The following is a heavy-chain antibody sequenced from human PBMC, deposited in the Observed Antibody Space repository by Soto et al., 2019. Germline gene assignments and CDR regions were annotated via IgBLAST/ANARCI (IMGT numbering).Heavy chain of an antibody. CDR2: IYPGDSDT. J-gene: IGHJ6*02. Sequence: PGESLKISCKGSGYSFTSYWIGWVRQMPGKGLEWMGIIYPGDSDTRYSPSFQGQVTISADKSISTAYLQWSSLKASDTAMYYCARVRDYDFWSGYYLSHYYYYGMDVWGQGTTVTVSS. V-gene: IGHV5-51*01. CDR3: ARVRDYDFWSGYYLSHYYYYGMDV. D-gene: IGHD3-3*01. CDR1: GYSFTSYW.